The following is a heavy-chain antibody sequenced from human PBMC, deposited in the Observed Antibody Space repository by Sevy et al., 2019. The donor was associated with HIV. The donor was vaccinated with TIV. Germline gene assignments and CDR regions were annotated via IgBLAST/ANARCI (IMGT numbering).Heavy chain of an antibody. D-gene: IGHD3-10*01. J-gene: IGHJ3*02. CDR2: ISSSSNYI. CDR1: GFTFSTYT. CDR3: ARPYGSGSWEAFDI. V-gene: IGHV3-21*01. Sequence: GGSLRLSCAASGFTFSTYTMNWVRQAPGKGLKWVSSISSSSNYIYYADSLKGRFTISRDNAKNSVYLQMNSLRAEDTAVYYCARPYGSGSWEAFDIWGQGTMVTVSS.